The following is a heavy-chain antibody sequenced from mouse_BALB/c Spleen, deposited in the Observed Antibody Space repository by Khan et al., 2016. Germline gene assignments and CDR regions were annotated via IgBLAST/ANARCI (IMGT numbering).Heavy chain of an antibody. V-gene: IGHV9-3*02. J-gene: IGHJ2*01. CDR3: AIYGSSAYFDS. D-gene: IGHD1-1*01. Sequence: QIQLVQSGPELRKPGETVKISCKASGYTFRNYGINWVTQAPGKGLKWMGWINTNTEESTFAEEFKGRFAFSLATSASTAYLQINNLTNDDTATYFCAIYGSSAYFDSWGRGTTLTVSS. CDR2: INTNTEES. CDR1: GYTFRNYG.